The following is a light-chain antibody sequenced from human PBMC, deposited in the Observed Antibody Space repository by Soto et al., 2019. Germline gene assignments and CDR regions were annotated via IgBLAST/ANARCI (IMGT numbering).Light chain of an antibody. CDR1: QSVSSS. J-gene: IGKJ4*01. V-gene: IGKV3-11*01. CDR2: GAS. CDR3: QQRYNWPLT. Sequence: EIVLTQSPATLSLSPGERATLSCRASQSVSSSLAWYQQKPGQAPRLLIYGASNGAAGILARFSGTGSGTDFILTISSLEPDDFAVYYCQQRYNWPLTFGGGTKVEIK.